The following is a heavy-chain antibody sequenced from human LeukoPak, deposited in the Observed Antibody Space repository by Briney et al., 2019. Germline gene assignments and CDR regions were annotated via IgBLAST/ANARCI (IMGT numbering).Heavy chain of an antibody. CDR3: AKDRSIGTYYTFDH. CDR2: ISGSGVMT. Sequence: GGSLRLSCTVSGFTVSSNSMTWVRQAPGKGLEWVATISGSGVMTYYADSVKGRFTVSGDNSKNTLYLQMSSLTAADTAVYYCAKDRSIGTYYTFDHWGQGTLVTVSS. D-gene: IGHD1-26*01. V-gene: IGHV3-23*01. CDR1: GFTVSSNS. J-gene: IGHJ4*02.